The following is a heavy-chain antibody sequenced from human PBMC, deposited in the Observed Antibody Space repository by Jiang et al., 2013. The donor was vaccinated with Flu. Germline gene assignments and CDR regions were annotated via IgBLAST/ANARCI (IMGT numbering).Heavy chain of an antibody. CDR1: GYTFTSYY. CDR3: AAAGCSGGSCYLNAFDI. D-gene: IGHD2-15*01. J-gene: IGHJ3*02. V-gene: IGHV1-46*01. CDR2: INPSGGST. Sequence: SGAEVKKPGASVKVSCKASGYTFTSYYMHWVRQAPGQGLEWMGIINPSGGSTSYAQKFQGRVTMTRDTSTSTVYMELSSLRSEDTAVYYCAAAGCSGGSCYLNAFDIVGPRDNRSPSL.